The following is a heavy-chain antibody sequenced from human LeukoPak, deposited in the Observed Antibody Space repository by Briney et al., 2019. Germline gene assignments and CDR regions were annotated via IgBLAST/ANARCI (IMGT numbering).Heavy chain of an antibody. D-gene: IGHD3-22*01. CDR1: GYTFTSYG. CDR3: ARDGYYDSSGYSSY. V-gene: IGHV1-18*01. Sequence: GASVKVSCKASGYTFTSYGISWVRQAPGQGLEWMGWISAYNGNTNYAQKLQGRVTMTTDTSTSTAYMELRSLRSDDTAVYYCARDGYYDSSGYSSYWGQGTLVTVSS. J-gene: IGHJ4*02. CDR2: ISAYNGNT.